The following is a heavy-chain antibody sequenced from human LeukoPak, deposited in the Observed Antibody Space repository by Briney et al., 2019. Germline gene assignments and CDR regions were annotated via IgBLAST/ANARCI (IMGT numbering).Heavy chain of an antibody. CDR3: ARDHRPAIVVVTAPDQAFDY. J-gene: IGHJ4*02. D-gene: IGHD2-21*02. CDR2: INPNSGGT. CDR1: GYTFTGYY. Sequence: ASVKVSCKASGYTFTGYYMHWVRQAPGQGLEWMGWINPNSGGTNYAQKFQGRVTMTRDTSISTAYMGLSRLRSDDTAVYYCARDHRPAIVVVTAPDQAFDYWGQGTLVTVSS. V-gene: IGHV1-2*02.